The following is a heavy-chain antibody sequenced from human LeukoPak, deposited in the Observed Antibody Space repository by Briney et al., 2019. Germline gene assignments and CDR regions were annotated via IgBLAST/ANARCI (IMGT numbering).Heavy chain of an antibody. CDR1: GFTFSTYG. V-gene: IGHV3-23*01. D-gene: IGHD3-22*01. CDR3: AKDASLYDSSGYYSAFDY. Sequence: GGSLRLSCAASGFTFSTYGMTWVRQAPGKGLEWVSAISGSGGSTYYADSVKGRFTISRDNSKNTLYLQMNSLRAEDTAVYYCAKDASLYDSSGYYSAFDYWGQGTLVTVSS. J-gene: IGHJ4*02. CDR2: ISGSGGST.